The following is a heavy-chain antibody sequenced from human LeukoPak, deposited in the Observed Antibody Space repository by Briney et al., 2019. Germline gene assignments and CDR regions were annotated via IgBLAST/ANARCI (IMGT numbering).Heavy chain of an antibody. CDR3: AREGASQDVRGFVS. CDR2: IYFNGRT. CDR1: GGSVSNSRVY. Sequence: SETLSLSCTVSGGSVSNSRVYWGWIRQTSGEGLQWIGSIYFNGRTYYNPSLKSRVTISVDTPKNQFSLKLSSVTAADTAVYYCAREGASQDVRGFVSWGQGTQVTVSS. D-gene: IGHD3-10*02. J-gene: IGHJ4*02. V-gene: IGHV4-39*07.